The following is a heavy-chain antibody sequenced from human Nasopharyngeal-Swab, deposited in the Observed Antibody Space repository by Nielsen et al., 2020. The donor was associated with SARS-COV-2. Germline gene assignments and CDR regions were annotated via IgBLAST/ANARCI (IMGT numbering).Heavy chain of an antibody. J-gene: IGHJ4*02. Sequence: PGKGLEGIGYIYYSGSTNYNPSLKRRVTISVDTSKNQFSLKLSSVTAADTAVYYCARERRDGYNSVCYFDYWGQGTLVTVSS. CDR2: IYYSGST. V-gene: IGHV4-59*13. D-gene: IGHD5-24*01. CDR3: ARERRDGYNSVCYFDY.